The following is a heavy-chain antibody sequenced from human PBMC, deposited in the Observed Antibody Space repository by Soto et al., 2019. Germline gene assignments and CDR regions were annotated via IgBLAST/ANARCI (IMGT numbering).Heavy chain of an antibody. J-gene: IGHJ3*01. Sequence: QVQLVQSRGEVKKPGASVRVSCKASGYTFTSYYIHWVRQAPGHGPEWMGMISPSSGGTDYAQKFQGRVTMTRDTSTSTVYMELSSLRSEDTAVYYCTRSIITTAGTDAFDLWGQGTLVTVSS. CDR2: ISPSSGGT. V-gene: IGHV1-46*03. CDR1: GYTFTSYY. D-gene: IGHD6-13*01. CDR3: TRSIITTAGTDAFDL.